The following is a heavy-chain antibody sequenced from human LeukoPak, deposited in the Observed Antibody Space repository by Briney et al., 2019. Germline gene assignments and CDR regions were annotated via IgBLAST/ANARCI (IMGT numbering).Heavy chain of an antibody. CDR3: ARVGTTVTQNPYYYYGMDV. V-gene: IGHV1-69*01. CDR1: GGTFSTSA. Sequence: SVKVSCKASGGTFSTSAISWVRQAPGPGLEWMGGIIPIFGTANYAQKFQGRVTITADESTSTAYMELSSLRSEDTAVYYCARVGTTVTQNPYYYYGMDVWGQGTTVTVSS. D-gene: IGHD4-17*01. J-gene: IGHJ6*02. CDR2: IIPIFGTA.